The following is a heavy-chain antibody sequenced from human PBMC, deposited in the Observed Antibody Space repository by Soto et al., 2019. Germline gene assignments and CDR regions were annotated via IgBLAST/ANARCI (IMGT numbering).Heavy chain of an antibody. CDR1: GGSISSYY. V-gene: IGHV4-59*01. CDR3: ARDRSIAARFHYYYGMDV. J-gene: IGHJ6*02. Sequence: LSLTCTVSGGSISSYYWSWIRQPPGKGLEWIGYIYYSGSTNYNPSLRSRVTISVDTSKNQFSLKLSSVTAADTAVYYCARDRSIAARFHYYYGMDVWGQGTTVTVSS. D-gene: IGHD6-6*01. CDR2: IYYSGST.